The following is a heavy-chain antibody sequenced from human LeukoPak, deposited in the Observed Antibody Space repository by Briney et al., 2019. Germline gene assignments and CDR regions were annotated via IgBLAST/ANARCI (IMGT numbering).Heavy chain of an antibody. Sequence: GGSLRLSCAASGFTFSGSAMLWVRQASGKGLEWVGRIRSKANSYATAYAASVKGRFTISRDDSKNTAYLQMNSLKTEDTAVYYCTIKVGATYYFDYWGQGTLVTVSS. J-gene: IGHJ4*02. CDR2: IRSKANSYAT. V-gene: IGHV3-73*01. CDR3: TIKVGATYYFDY. CDR1: GFTFSGSA. D-gene: IGHD1-26*01.